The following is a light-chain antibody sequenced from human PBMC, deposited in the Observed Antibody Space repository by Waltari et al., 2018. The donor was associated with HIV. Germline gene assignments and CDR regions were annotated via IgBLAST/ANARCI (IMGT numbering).Light chain of an antibody. CDR3: TSITSNYTVL. CDR1: TSDFGLFDF. CDR2: EVF. V-gene: IGLV2-14*01. J-gene: IGLJ2*01. Sequence: QSVLTQPASVSGSPGQSTTISCTGSTSDFGLFDFISWYQQDPGGVPRFLIYEVFRRPSGATSRFSGSKTSDTASLASSWLQNEDKADYYCTSITSNYTVLFGGGTKVNVL.